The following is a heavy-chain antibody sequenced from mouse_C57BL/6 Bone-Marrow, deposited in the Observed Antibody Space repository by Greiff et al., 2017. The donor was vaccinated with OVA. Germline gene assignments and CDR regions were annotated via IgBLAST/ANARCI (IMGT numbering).Heavy chain of an antibody. Sequence: VHLVESGAELARPGASVKLSCKASGYTLTSYGISWVKQRTGQGLEWIGEIYPRGGNTYYNEKFKGKATLTADKSSSTAYMELRSLTSEDSAVYFCALTQYFDVWGTGTTVTVSS. J-gene: IGHJ1*03. D-gene: IGHD4-1*01. CDR2: IYPRGGNT. CDR3: ALTQYFDV. V-gene: IGHV1-81*01. CDR1: GYTLTSYG.